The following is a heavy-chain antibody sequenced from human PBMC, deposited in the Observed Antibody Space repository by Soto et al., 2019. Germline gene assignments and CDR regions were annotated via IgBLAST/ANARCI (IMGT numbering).Heavy chain of an antibody. Sequence: EVQLVESGGGLVQPGGSLRLSCATSGFTISNFWMTWVRQAPGKGLEWVANIKQDGSEKYYVDSVKGRFTISRDNAKNSLDLQMNSLRAEDTAVYYCARAVTGTPDYWGQGTLVTVSS. J-gene: IGHJ4*02. V-gene: IGHV3-7*01. CDR2: IKQDGSEK. CDR1: GFTISNFW. CDR3: ARAVTGTPDY. D-gene: IGHD1-7*01.